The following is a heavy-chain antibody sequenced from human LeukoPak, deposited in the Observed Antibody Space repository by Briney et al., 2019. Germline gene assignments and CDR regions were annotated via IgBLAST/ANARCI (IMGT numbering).Heavy chain of an antibody. CDR1: GFTFSSYP. Sequence: GGSLRLSCVASGFTFSSYPMSWVRQAPGKGLEWVSAIGNSGGPTYYADSVKGRFTMSRDNSKNTLYLQMNSLRAEDTAVYYCAKERGNGVRGAFDIWGQGTMVTVSS. J-gene: IGHJ3*02. D-gene: IGHD4-17*01. V-gene: IGHV3-23*01. CDR2: IGNSGGPT. CDR3: AKERGNGVRGAFDI.